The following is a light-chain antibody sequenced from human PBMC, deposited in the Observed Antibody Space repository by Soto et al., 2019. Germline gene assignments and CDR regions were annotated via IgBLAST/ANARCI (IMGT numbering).Light chain of an antibody. CDR2: DAS. CDR3: QQYNAYPWT. Sequence: DIQMTQSPSTLSASVGDRVTITCRASQSISSWLAWYQQNPGKAPKLLMFDASSLDSGVPSRFSGSGSGTECTLTISSLQPDDFATYYCQQYNAYPWTFGQGTKVEIK. CDR1: QSISSW. V-gene: IGKV1-5*01. J-gene: IGKJ1*01.